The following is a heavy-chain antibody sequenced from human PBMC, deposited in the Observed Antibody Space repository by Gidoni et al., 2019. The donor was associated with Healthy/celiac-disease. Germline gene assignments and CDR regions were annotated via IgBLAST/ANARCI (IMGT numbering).Heavy chain of an antibody. V-gene: IGHV4-34*01. J-gene: IGHJ5*02. Sequence: QVQLQQWGAGLLKPSETLSLTCAVYGGSFSRYYWGWIRQPPGKGLEWIGEINHSGSTNYNPSLKSRVTISVDTSKNQFSLKLSSVTAADTAVYYCARVGRYYVAVAGSGWFDPWGQGTLVTVSS. D-gene: IGHD6-19*01. CDR1: GGSFSRYY. CDR3: ARVGRYYVAVAGSGWFDP. CDR2: INHSGST.